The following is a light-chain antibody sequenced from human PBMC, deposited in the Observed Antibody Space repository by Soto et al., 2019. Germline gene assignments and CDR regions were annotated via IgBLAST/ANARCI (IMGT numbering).Light chain of an antibody. J-gene: IGKJ1*01. V-gene: IGKV1-5*03. CDR3: QQYGS. Sequence: IHMTQSPSTLSASVGDRVTITCRASQSISSYLAWYQQKPGKAPKVLIYKASTLKSGVPSRFSGSGSGTDFTLTISRLEPEDFAVYYCQQYGSFGQGTTVDIK. CDR2: KAS. CDR1: QSISSY.